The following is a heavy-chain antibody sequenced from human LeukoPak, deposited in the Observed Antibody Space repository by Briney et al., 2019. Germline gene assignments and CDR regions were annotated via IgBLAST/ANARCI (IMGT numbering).Heavy chain of an antibody. Sequence: PGGSLRLSCAASGFTFSSYSMNWVRQAPGKGLEWVAVISYDGSNKYYADSVKGRFTISRDNSKNTLYLQMNSLRAEDTAVYYCARQGYRWGQGTLVTVSS. V-gene: IGHV3-30*03. CDR2: ISYDGSNK. CDR1: GFTFSSYS. J-gene: IGHJ5*02. CDR3: ARQGYR.